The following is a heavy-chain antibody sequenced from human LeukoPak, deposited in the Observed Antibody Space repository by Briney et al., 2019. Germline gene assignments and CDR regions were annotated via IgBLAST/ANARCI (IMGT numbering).Heavy chain of an antibody. Sequence: NPSQTLSLTCTVSGGSNSSGDYYWSWIRQPPGKGLEWIGYIYYSGTTYYNPSLKSRITISMDTSKSQFSLKLSSVTAAHTAVYYCARQKRNSSGWYGDYWGQGTLVTVSS. CDR1: GGSNSSGDYY. CDR3: ARQKRNSSGWYGDY. CDR2: IYYSGTT. D-gene: IGHD6-19*01. J-gene: IGHJ4*02. V-gene: IGHV4-30-4*08.